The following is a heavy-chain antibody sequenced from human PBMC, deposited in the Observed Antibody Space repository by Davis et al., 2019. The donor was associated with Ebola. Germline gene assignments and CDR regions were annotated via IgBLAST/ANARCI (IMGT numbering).Heavy chain of an antibody. CDR3: AIPDCSGANCYSVYIKN. CDR1: GINFRSYG. Sequence: GGSLRLSCAASGINFRSYGMHWVRQAPDKGLEWVAVIWYDGSRKYYGDSVKGRFTISRDNSNNLLYLQMNGLRAEDTAVYYCAIPDCSGANCYSVYIKNWGQGTLVTVSS. V-gene: IGHV3-33*01. D-gene: IGHD2-15*01. CDR2: IWYDGSRK. J-gene: IGHJ4*02.